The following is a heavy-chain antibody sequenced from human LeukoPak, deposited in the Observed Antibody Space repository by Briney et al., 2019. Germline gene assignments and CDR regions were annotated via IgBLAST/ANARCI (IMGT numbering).Heavy chain of an antibody. J-gene: IGHJ4*02. CDR1: GGSIRSSTFY. CDR2: IYTSGSA. V-gene: IGHV4-61*02. D-gene: IGHD1-26*01. Sequence: SETLSLTCTVSGGSIRSSTFYWGWIRQPAGKGLEWIGRIYTSGSANYNPSLKSRVTMSVDTSKNQFSLKLSSVTAADTAVYYCARADGSYYVYWGQGTLVTVSS. CDR3: ARADGSYYVY.